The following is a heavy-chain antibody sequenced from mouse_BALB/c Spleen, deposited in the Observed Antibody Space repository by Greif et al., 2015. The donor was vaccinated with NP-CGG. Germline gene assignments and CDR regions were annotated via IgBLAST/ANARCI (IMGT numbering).Heavy chain of an antibody. CDR3: ASYYYGSSYAMDY. J-gene: IGHJ4*01. CDR1: GYTFTSYW. CDR2: INPSTGYT. Sequence: QVQLQQSGAELAKPGASVRMSCKASGYTFTSYWMHWVKQRPGQGLEWIGYINPSTGYTEYNQKFKDKATLTADKSSSTAYMQLSSLTSEDSAVYYCASYYYGSSYAMDYWVKEPRSPSPQ. V-gene: IGHV1-7*01. D-gene: IGHD1-1*01.